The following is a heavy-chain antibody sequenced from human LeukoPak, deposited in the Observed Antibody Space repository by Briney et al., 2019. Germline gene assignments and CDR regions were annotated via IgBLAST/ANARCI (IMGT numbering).Heavy chain of an antibody. CDR1: GGSISSSSFY. CDR3: ARSSGGYYNYYYYYYMDV. V-gene: IGHV4-61*01. CDR2: IYYSGST. J-gene: IGHJ6*03. Sequence: MSSETLSLTCTVSGGSISSSSFYWSWIRQPPGKGLEWIGYIYYSGSTNYSPSLKSRVTISVDTSKNQFSLRLSSVTAADTAVYYCARSSGGYYNYYYYYYMDVWGKGTTVTVS. D-gene: IGHD1-26*01.